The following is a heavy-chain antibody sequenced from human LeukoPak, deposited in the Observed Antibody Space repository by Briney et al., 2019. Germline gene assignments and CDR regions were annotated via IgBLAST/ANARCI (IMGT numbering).Heavy chain of an antibody. CDR3: ARGPSELGAFDI. D-gene: IGHD1-26*01. CDR1: GYTFTSYD. V-gene: IGHV1-8*03. Sequence: ASVKVSCKASGYTFTSYDINWVRQATGQGLEWMGWMNPNSGNTGYAQKFQGRVTITRSTSISTAYMELSSLRSEDTAVYYCARGPSELGAFDIWAKGQWSPSLQ. J-gene: IGHJ3*02. CDR2: MNPNSGNT.